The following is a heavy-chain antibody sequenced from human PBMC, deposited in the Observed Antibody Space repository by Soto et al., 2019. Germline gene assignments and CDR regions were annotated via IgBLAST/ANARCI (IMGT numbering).Heavy chain of an antibody. CDR2: ISGSDGKT. CDR1: VFSFGSYA. Sequence: GALRLYGAASVFSFGSYALSWVRQAPGKGLEWVSTISGSDGKTFYADSVKGRFSISRDTSQNTLYLQMNSLRADDTAIYYCARWSYLDYWGQGTRVTVSS. D-gene: IGHD3-3*01. J-gene: IGHJ4*02. V-gene: IGHV3-23*01. CDR3: ARWSYLDY.